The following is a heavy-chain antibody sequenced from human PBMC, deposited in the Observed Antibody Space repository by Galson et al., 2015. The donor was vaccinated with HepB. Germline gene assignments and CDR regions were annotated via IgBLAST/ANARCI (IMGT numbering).Heavy chain of an antibody. CDR3: ATTGGCSGGSCYDMAV. Sequence: SVKVSCKASGYIFTSYAMHWVRQAPGQRLEWMGWINAGNGDTKYSQKFQGRVTITRDTSASTAYMELSSLRSEDTAVYYCATTGGCSGGSCYDMAVWGKGTTVTVS. J-gene: IGHJ6*03. CDR1: GYIFTSYA. D-gene: IGHD2-15*01. V-gene: IGHV1-3*01. CDR2: INAGNGDT.